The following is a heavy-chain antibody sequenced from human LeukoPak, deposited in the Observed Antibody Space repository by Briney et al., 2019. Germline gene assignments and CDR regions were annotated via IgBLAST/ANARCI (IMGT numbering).Heavy chain of an antibody. CDR2: IYYSGST. Sequence: SQTLSLTCTVSGGSISSGDYYWSWIRQPPGKGLEWIGYIYYSGSTYYNPSLKSRVTISVDTSKNQFSLKLSSVTAADTAVYYCARESSAYYYYMDVWGKGTTVTVSS. CDR1: GGSISSGDYY. CDR3: ARESSAYYYYMDV. V-gene: IGHV4-30-4*08. J-gene: IGHJ6*03.